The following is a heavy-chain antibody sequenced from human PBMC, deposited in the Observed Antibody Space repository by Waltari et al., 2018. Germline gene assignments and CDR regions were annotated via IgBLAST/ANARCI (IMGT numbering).Heavy chain of an antibody. V-gene: IGHV4-39*07. CDR2: MSYSWST. D-gene: IGHD3-10*01. CDR1: GGSLSIGSFH. CDR3: ARRVYDSGSYLRYFEL. J-gene: IGHJ2*01. Sequence: QLQLQESGPELVKPSETLSITCTVSGGSLSIGSFHWYWVRQAPGKGLEWIGSMSYSWSTYYNPSLKSRVTISVDMSKNQFSLNLIFVTAADTAVYYCARRVYDSGSYLRYFELWGRGTLVTVSS.